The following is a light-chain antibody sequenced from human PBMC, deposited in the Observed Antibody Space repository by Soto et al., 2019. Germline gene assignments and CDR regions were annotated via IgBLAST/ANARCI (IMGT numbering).Light chain of an antibody. CDR2: DAS. Sequence: DIQMTQSPSTLSASVGDRVTITCRASQSISSWLAWYQQKPGKAPKLLIYDASSLESGVPSRFSGSGSVTEFTLAISSLQTDDFATYYCQQYNSYTWTFGQGIKVEIK. J-gene: IGKJ1*01. CDR3: QQYNSYTWT. CDR1: QSISSW. V-gene: IGKV1-5*01.